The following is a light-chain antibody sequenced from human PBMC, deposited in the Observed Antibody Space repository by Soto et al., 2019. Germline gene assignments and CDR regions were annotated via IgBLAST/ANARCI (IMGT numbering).Light chain of an antibody. V-gene: IGLV2-14*01. Sequence: QSVLTQPASVSGSPGQSINISCTGTSSDVGGYNYVSWYQQHPGKAPKLMIYEVSNRPSGVSNRFSGSKSGNTASLTISGLQAEDEADYYCSSYTSSSTPPVVFGGGTKLTVL. J-gene: IGLJ2*01. CDR2: EVS. CDR3: SSYTSSSTPPVV. CDR1: SSDVGGYNY.